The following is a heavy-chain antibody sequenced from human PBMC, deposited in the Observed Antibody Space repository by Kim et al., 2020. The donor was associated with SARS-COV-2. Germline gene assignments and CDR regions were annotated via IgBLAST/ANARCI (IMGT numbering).Heavy chain of an antibody. CDR3: AKHLDRRGWELLRGFDY. CDR2: ISGSGGST. CDR1: GFTFSSYA. Sequence: GGSLRLSCAASGFTFSSYAMSWVRQAPGKGLEWVSAISGSGGSTYYADSVKGRFTISRDNSKNTLYLQMNSLRAEDTAVYYCAKHLDRRGWELLRGFDYWGQGTMVTVSS. J-gene: IGHJ4*02. D-gene: IGHD1-26*01. V-gene: IGHV3-23*01.